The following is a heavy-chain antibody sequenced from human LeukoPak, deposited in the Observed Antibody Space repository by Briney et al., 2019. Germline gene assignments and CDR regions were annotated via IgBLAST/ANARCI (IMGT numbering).Heavy chain of an antibody. CDR2: IIPIFGTA. J-gene: IGHJ4*02. CDR3: ARDFANYYDSGRLDY. V-gene: IGHV1-69*05. CDR1: GGTFSSYA. Sequence: SVKVSCKASGGTFSSYAISWVRQAPGQGLEWMGRIIPIFGTANYAQKFQGRVTITTDESTSTAYMELSSLRSEDTAVYYCARDFANYYDSGRLDYWGREPWSPSPQ. D-gene: IGHD3-22*01.